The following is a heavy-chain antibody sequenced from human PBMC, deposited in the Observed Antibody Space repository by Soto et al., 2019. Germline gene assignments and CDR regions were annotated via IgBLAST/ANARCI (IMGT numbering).Heavy chain of an antibody. Sequence: GWSLRLSWAASVFTFSSYAMSWVRQPPGQGLEWVSAISGSGGSTYYADSVKGRFTISRDNSKNTLYLQMNSLRAEDTAVYDCAKDRGGYSSGGYADDYYGMDVWGQGTTVTVSS. J-gene: IGHJ6*02. CDR3: AKDRGGYSSGGYADDYYGMDV. CDR1: VFTFSSYA. D-gene: IGHD6-19*01. V-gene: IGHV3-23*01. CDR2: ISGSGGST.